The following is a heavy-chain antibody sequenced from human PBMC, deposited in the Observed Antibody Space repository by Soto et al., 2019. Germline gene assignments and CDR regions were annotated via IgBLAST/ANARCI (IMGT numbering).Heavy chain of an antibody. CDR2: IGPESGAT. Sequence: ASVKVSCKASGYTFTGHYIHWVRQAPEQGPEWMGEIGPESGATRYAQKFQGRVTMTRDMSITTVYMELNSLRAEDTAVYYCAKDQEKQQLVTGFDYWGQGTLVTVSS. CDR1: GYTFTGHY. V-gene: IGHV1-2*02. J-gene: IGHJ4*02. D-gene: IGHD6-13*01. CDR3: AKDQEKQQLVTGFDY.